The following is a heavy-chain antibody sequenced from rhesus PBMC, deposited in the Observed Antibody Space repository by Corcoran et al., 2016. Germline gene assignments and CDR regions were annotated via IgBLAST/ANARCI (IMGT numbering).Heavy chain of an antibody. CDR1: GGSICRHS. J-gene: IGHJ4*01. CDR2: MSGSGGST. D-gene: IGHD5-42*01. V-gene: IGHV4-173*01. CDR3: ARGGDTVGTPTY. Sequence: QLQLQESGPGLVKPSETLSLTCAVSGGSICRHSWRWIRQPSGKGLEWIGRMSGSGGSTDYNPSIKSRVTISTDTSKNQFSLKLSSVTAADTAVYYGARGGDTVGTPTYWGQGVLVTVSS.